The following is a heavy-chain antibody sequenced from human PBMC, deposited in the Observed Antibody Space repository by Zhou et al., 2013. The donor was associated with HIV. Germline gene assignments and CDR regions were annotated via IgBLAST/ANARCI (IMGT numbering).Heavy chain of an antibody. Sequence: QTHLRQSGPEVKRPGASVRVSCMASTYTFRTYGLAWVRQAPGQGLEWMGWLSAHNGNTNYAQKFQDRITISTDTSAKTAYLQLRSLKSDDTATYYCAKVVHYYDGWGLDSWGQGTLVTVAS. CDR2: LSAHNGNT. CDR1: TYTFRTYG. V-gene: IGHV1-18*01. D-gene: IGHD3-16*01. J-gene: IGHJ4*02. CDR3: AKVVHYYDGWGLDS.